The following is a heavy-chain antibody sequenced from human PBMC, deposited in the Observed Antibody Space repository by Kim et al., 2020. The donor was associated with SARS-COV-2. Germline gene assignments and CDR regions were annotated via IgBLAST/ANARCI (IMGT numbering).Heavy chain of an antibody. J-gene: IGHJ6*02. V-gene: IGHV4-39*01. Sequence: SETLSLTCTVSGGSISSSSYYWGWIRQPPGKGLELIGSIYYSGSTYYNLSLKSRVTISVDTSKNQFSLKLSSVTAADTAVYYCARRGYCSSTSCYPRGMDVWGQGTTVTVSS. CDR1: GGSISSSSYY. D-gene: IGHD2-2*01. CDR3: ARRGYCSSTSCYPRGMDV. CDR2: IYYSGST.